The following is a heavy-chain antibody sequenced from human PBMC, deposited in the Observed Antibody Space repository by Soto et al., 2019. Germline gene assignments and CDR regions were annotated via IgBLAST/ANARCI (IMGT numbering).Heavy chain of an antibody. D-gene: IGHD4-4*01. CDR3: ARVGGNSSWFDP. J-gene: IGHJ5*02. Sequence: ASVKVSCKASGGTFSSYAISWVRQAPGQGLEWMGGIIPIFGTANYAQKFQGRVTITADESTSTAYMELSSLRSEDTAVDYCARVGGNSSWFDPWGQGTLVTVSS. V-gene: IGHV1-69*13. CDR2: IIPIFGTA. CDR1: GGTFSSYA.